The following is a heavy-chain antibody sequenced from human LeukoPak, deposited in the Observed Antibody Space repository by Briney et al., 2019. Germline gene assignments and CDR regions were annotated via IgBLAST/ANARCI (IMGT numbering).Heavy chain of an antibody. CDR1: GGSISRGDFY. J-gene: IGHJ5*02. CDR3: AKAGWRGGGTFHEFDP. Sequence: PSQTLSLTRTVSGGSISRGDFYWSWIRQPPGKGLEWVGYIYYSGSTYYNPSLKSRLVISRDTSKNQFSLKLSSVTAADTAVYYCAKAGWRGGGTFHEFDPWGQGTLVTVSS. D-gene: IGHD3-16*01. CDR2: IYYSGST. V-gene: IGHV4-30-4*01.